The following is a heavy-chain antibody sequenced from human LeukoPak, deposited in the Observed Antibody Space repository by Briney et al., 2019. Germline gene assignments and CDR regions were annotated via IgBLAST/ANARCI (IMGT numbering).Heavy chain of an antibody. Sequence: SETLSLTCTVSGGSISSSSYYWGWLRQPPGKGLEWIGSIYYSGSTYYNPSLKSRVTISVDTSKNQFSLKLSSVTAADTAVYHCARENTVAGCAFDIWGQGTMVTVSS. D-gene: IGHD6-19*01. CDR1: GGSISSSSYY. CDR2: IYYSGST. V-gene: IGHV4-39*07. J-gene: IGHJ3*02. CDR3: ARENTVAGCAFDI.